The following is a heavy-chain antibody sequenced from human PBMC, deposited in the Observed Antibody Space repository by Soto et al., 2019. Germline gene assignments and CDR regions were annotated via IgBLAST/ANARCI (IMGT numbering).Heavy chain of an antibody. CDR2: INHSGST. CDR1: GRSFRGYP. D-gene: IGHD3-10*01. V-gene: IGHV4-34*01. J-gene: IGHJ6*02. CDR3: ARVSGIYYYGMDV. Sequence: SPTPSLTCALYGRSFRGYPCSWIRQPPGKGLEWIGEINHSGSTNYNPSLKSRVTISVDTSKNQFSLKLSSVTAADTAVYYCARVSGIYYYGMDVWGQGTTVT.